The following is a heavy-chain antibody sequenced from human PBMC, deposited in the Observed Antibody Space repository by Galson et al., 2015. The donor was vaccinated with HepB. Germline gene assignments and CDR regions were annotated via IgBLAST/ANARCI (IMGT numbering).Heavy chain of an antibody. CDR2: ISTFSGNT. J-gene: IGHJ6*02. V-gene: IGHV1-18*01. Sequence: SVKVSCKASGVTFSSYTISWVRQAPGQGLEWLGRISTFSGNTNYAHTLQGRVTMTTDKSNSTAYLDLRSLRSDDTAVYYCARGSSSGLTTSYYYGMDVWGQGATVTVPS. D-gene: IGHD6-19*01. CDR3: ARGSSSGLTTSYYYGMDV. CDR1: GVTFSSYT.